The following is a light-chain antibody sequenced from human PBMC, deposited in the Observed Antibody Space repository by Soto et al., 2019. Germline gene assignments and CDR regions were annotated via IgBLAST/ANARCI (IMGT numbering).Light chain of an antibody. CDR1: SSDVGGYNY. CDR2: EVS. CDR3: SSYTSSSTLYV. Sequence: QSVLTQPASVSGSPGQSITISCSGTSSDVGGYNYVSWYQQHPGKAPKLMINEVSNRPSGVSNRFSGSKSGNTASLTISGLQAEDEADYYCSSYTSSSTLYVFGTGTKVTVL. J-gene: IGLJ1*01. V-gene: IGLV2-14*01.